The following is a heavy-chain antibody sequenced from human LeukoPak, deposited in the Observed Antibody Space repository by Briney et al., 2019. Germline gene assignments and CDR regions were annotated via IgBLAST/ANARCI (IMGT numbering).Heavy chain of an antibody. J-gene: IGHJ4*02. D-gene: IGHD6-13*01. CDR1: GGSISSYY. Sequence: SETLSLTCTVSGGSISSYYWSWIRQPPGKGLEWIGYIYYSGSTNYNPSLKSRVTISVDTSKNQYSLKLSSVTAADTAVYYCARHDSYSSSWYYYFDYWGQGTLVTVSS. V-gene: IGHV4-59*08. CDR2: IYYSGST. CDR3: ARHDSYSSSWYYYFDY.